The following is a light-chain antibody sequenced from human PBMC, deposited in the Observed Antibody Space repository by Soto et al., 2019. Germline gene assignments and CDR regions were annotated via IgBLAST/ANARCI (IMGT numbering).Light chain of an antibody. CDR3: SSYTSFSTYV. J-gene: IGLJ1*01. Sequence: QSALTQPASVSGSPGQSITISCTGTSSDVGGYNYVSWYQQHPGKAPQLMIYEVSNRPSGVSNRFSGSKSDNTASLTIPGLQAEDEADYYCSSYTSFSTYVFGTGTKVTVL. CDR1: SSDVGGYNY. CDR2: EVS. V-gene: IGLV2-14*01.